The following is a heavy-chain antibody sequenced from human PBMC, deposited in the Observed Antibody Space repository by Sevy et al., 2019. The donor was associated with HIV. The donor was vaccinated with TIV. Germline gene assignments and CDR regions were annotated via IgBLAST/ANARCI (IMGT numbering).Heavy chain of an antibody. Sequence: GGYLRLSCAASGFTFSGSAMHWVRQASGKGLEWVGRIRSKANSYATAYAASVKGRFTISRDDSKNTAYLQMNRLKTEDTAVCYCTRHQSPFGSRPYYYYGMDVWGQGTTVTVSS. J-gene: IGHJ6*02. V-gene: IGHV3-73*01. CDR1: GFTFSGSA. CDR3: TRHQSPFGSRPYYYYGMDV. CDR2: IRSKANSYAT. D-gene: IGHD1-26*01.